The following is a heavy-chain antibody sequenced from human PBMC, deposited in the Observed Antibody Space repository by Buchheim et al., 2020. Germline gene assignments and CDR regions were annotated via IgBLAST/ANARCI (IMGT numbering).Heavy chain of an antibody. CDR1: GFTFSSFE. CDR2: ISSSGSTK. CDR3: ASLKGRIGTGYGMDV. J-gene: IGHJ6*02. D-gene: IGHD1-26*01. V-gene: IGHV3-48*03. Sequence: EVQLVESGGGLVLPGRSLRLSCAVAGFTFSSFEMNWVRQAPGKGLEWVSYISSSGSTKYYADSVKGRFTISRDNAENSMYLQMNSLRVEDTAAYYCASLKGRIGTGYGMDVWGQGTT.